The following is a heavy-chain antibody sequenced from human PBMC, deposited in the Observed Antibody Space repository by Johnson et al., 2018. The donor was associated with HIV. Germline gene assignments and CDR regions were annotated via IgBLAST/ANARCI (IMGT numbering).Heavy chain of an antibody. CDR1: GFTFSSYA. D-gene: IGHD3-3*02. CDR2: ISGSGGST. Sequence: EQLVESGGGVVQPGRSLRLSCAASGFTFSSYAVQWVRQAPGKGLEWVSAISGSGGSTYYADSVKGRFTISRDNSKNTLFLQMNSLKTEDTAVYYCTTGIRSGISSLDAFDIWGQGTMVTVSS. J-gene: IGHJ3*02. CDR3: TTGIRSGISSLDAFDI. V-gene: IGHV3-23*04.